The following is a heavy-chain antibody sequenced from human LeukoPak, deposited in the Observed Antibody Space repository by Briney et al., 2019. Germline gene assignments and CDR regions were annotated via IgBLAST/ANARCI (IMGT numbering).Heavy chain of an antibody. J-gene: IGHJ3*02. D-gene: IGHD3-22*01. V-gene: IGHV4-34*01. CDR2: INHSGST. CDR3: ASGSPRTPYYYDSSGYYYQQGRAFDI. CDR1: GGSFSGYY. Sequence: SETLSLTCAVYGGSFSGYYWSWIRQPPGKGLEWIGEINHSGSTNYNPSLKSRVTISVDTSKNQFSLKLSSVTAADTAVYYCASGSPRTPYYYDSSGYYYQQGRAFDIWGQGTMVTVSS.